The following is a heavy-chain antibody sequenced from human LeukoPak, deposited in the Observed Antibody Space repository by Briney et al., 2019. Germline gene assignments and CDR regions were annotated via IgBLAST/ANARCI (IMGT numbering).Heavy chain of an antibody. V-gene: IGHV5-51*01. CDR1: GYSFTSYW. Sequence: GESLKISCKGSGYSFTSYWIGWVRQMPGKGLEWMGIIYPGDSDTRYSPSFQGQVTISADKSISTAYLQWSSPKASDTAMYYCARQAPYYDFWSGYPHYYYYMDVWGKGTTVTVSS. CDR2: IYPGDSDT. CDR3: ARQAPYYDFWSGYPHYYYYMDV. J-gene: IGHJ6*03. D-gene: IGHD3-3*01.